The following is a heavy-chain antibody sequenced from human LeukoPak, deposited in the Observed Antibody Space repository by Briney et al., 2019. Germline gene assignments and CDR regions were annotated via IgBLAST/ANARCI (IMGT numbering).Heavy chain of an antibody. Sequence: SVKVSCKASGGTFSSYAISWVRQARGQGREWMGGIIPIFCTANYAQKFQGRVTITTDESTSTAYMEVSSLRSEDTAVYYCARDGTAGITMVRGVSFTPHGFDPWGQGTLVTVSS. CDR2: IIPIFCTA. CDR1: GGTFSSYA. D-gene: IGHD3-10*01. V-gene: IGHV1-69*05. CDR3: ARDGTAGITMVRGVSFTPHGFDP. J-gene: IGHJ5*02.